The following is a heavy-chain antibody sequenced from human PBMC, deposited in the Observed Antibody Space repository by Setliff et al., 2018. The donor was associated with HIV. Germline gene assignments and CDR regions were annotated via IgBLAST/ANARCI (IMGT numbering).Heavy chain of an antibody. D-gene: IGHD3-22*01. J-gene: IGHJ2*01. Sequence: PGGSLRLSCAASVFTFSHYAMHWVRQAPGEGLEWVAVIYYDGSSTLYEDSVKGRFTISRDNSKNTLYLQVNSLRVEDTAVYYCARDGSGFIPAYWYFDVWGRGTLVTVS. CDR3: ARDGSGFIPAYWYFDV. CDR1: VFTFSHYA. V-gene: IGHV3-33*01. CDR2: IYYDGSST.